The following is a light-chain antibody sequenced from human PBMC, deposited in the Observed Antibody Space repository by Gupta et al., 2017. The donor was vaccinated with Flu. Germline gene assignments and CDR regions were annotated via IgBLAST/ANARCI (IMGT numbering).Light chain of an antibody. J-gene: IGLJ3*02. CDR2: QDN. V-gene: IGLV1-51*01. CDR1: RTNIGNYF. Sequence: QSPLTQPPSVSAAPGQKVTISCSGSRTNIGNYFVSWCKQFPGAAPKLLIYQDNKRPSGIPDRFSGSKSGTSATLDITGLQTGDEAHYYCGTWDNSLSGSWVFGGGTKVTVL. CDR3: GTWDNSLSGSWV.